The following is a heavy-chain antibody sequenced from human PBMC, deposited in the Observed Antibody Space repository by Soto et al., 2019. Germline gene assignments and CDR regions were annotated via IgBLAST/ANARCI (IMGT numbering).Heavy chain of an antibody. CDR1: GGSISSGGYS. Sequence: PSETLSLTCAVSGGSISSGGYSWSWIRQPPGKGLEWIGYIYHSGSTYYNPSLKSRVTISVDRSKNQFSLKLSSVTAADTAVYYCARVRGVTTLDYWGQGTLVT. D-gene: IGHD4-17*01. CDR2: IYHSGST. J-gene: IGHJ4*02. V-gene: IGHV4-30-2*01. CDR3: ARVRGVTTLDY.